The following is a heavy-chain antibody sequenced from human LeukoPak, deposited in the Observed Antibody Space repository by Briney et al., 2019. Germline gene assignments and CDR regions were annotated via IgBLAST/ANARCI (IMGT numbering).Heavy chain of an antibody. Sequence: SGGSLRLSCAASGFTFSSYWMHWVRQAPGKGLVWVSRIKSDGSLTGYADSVKGRFSISRDNAKSTLSLQMNSLRVEDTAVYYCVRELASCGGDCLPYWGQGSLVTVSS. CDR3: VRELASCGGDCLPY. CDR2: IKSDGSLT. J-gene: IGHJ4*02. D-gene: IGHD2-21*02. V-gene: IGHV3-74*01. CDR1: GFTFSSYW.